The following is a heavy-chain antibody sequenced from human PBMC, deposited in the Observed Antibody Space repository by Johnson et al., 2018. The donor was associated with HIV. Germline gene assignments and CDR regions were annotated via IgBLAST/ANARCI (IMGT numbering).Heavy chain of an antibody. D-gene: IGHD3-16*01. Sequence: QVLLLESGGGVVQPGRSLRLSCAASGFTFSSYGMHWVRQAPGKGLEWVAVISYDGSNKYSADSVKGRFTISRDNSKNTLFLQMNSLRDEDTAVYYCAKSAASAGGDDAFDIWGQGTMVTVSS. CDR3: AKSAASAGGDDAFDI. CDR2: ISYDGSNK. J-gene: IGHJ3*02. V-gene: IGHV3-30*18. CDR1: GFTFSSYG.